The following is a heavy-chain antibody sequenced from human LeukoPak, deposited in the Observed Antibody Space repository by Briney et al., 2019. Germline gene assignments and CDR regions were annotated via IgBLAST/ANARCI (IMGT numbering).Heavy chain of an antibody. Sequence: ASVKVSCKASGYTFTGYYMHWVRQAPGQGLEWMGWMNPNSGNTGYAQKFQGRVTMTRNTSISTAYMELSSLRSEDTAVYYCASGIAVAGVDYWGQGTLVTVSS. J-gene: IGHJ4*02. CDR2: MNPNSGNT. D-gene: IGHD6-19*01. CDR3: ASGIAVAGVDY. V-gene: IGHV1-8*02. CDR1: GYTFTGYY.